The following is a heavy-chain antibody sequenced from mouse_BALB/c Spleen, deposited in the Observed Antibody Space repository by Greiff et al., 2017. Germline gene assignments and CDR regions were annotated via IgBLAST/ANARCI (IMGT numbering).Heavy chain of an antibody. CDR3: ARNYCGSSPHFDY. V-gene: IGHV1-80*01. Sequence: QVQLQQSGAELVRPGSSVKISCKASGYAFSSYWMNWVKQRPGQGLEWIGQIYPGDGDTNYNGKFKGKATLTADKSSSTAYMQLSSLTSEDSAVYFCARNYCGSSPHFDYWGQGTTLTVSS. J-gene: IGHJ2*01. D-gene: IGHD1-1*01. CDR2: IYPGDGDT. CDR1: GYAFSSYW.